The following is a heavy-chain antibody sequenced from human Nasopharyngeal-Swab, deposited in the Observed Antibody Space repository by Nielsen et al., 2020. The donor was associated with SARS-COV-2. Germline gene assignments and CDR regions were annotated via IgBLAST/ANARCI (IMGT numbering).Heavy chain of an antibody. CDR2: ISGDSSSSTTYI. Sequence: GESLKISCAASGFPFSDYSMNWVRQAPGRGLEWVSSISGDSSSSTTYIFYAASVKGRFTISRDNAKNSLYLQMNSLRVEDTAVYYCARVWRYASDEWGQGTLVTVSS. CDR3: ARVWRYASDE. CDR1: GFPFSDYS. D-gene: IGHD5-12*01. J-gene: IGHJ4*02. V-gene: IGHV3-21*01.